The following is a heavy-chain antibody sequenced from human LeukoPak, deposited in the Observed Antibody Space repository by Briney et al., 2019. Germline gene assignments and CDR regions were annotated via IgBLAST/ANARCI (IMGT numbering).Heavy chain of an antibody. CDR3: ARHIGGYCSGGSCYSHAFDI. Sequence: SETLSLTCTVSGGSVSSGSYYWSWIRQPPGKGLEWVVYIYYSGTTNYNPSLKSRVTISVDTSKNRISLKLSSVTAADTAVYYCARHIGGYCSGGSCYSHAFDIWGQGTMVTVSS. J-gene: IGHJ3*02. V-gene: IGHV4-61*01. CDR1: GGSVSSGSYY. D-gene: IGHD2-15*01. CDR2: IYYSGTT.